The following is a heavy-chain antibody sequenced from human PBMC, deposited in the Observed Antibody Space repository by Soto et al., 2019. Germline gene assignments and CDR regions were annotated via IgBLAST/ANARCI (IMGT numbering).Heavy chain of an antibody. D-gene: IGHD1-7*01. Sequence: EVQLVESGGGLVQPGGSLKLSCAASGFTFSGSAMHWVRQASGKGLEWVGRIRSKANSYATAYAASVKGRFTISRDDSKNPAYLQMNSLKTEDTAVYYCTRHPTGVELGYYGMDVWGQGTTVTVSS. CDR3: TRHPTGVELGYYGMDV. V-gene: IGHV3-73*02. CDR1: GFTFSGSA. J-gene: IGHJ6*02. CDR2: IRSKANSYAT.